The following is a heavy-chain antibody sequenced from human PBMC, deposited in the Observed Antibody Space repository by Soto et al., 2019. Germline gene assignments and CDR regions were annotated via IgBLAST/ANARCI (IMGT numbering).Heavy chain of an antibody. CDR3: ARGGYDYIWGSYRDIYMDV. CDR2: INSDGSST. D-gene: IGHD3-16*02. CDR1: GFTFSSYW. V-gene: IGHV3-74*01. J-gene: IGHJ6*03. Sequence: GGSLRLSCAASGFTFSSYWMHWVRQAPGKGLVWVSRINSDGSSTSYADSVKGRFTISRDNAKNTLYLQMNSLRAEDTAVYYCARGGYDYIWGSYRDIYMDVWGKGTTVTVSS.